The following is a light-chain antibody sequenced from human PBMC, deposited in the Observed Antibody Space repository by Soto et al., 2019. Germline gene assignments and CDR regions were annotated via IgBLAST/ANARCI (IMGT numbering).Light chain of an antibody. Sequence: SYELTQPPSVSVAPGHTARITCGGNNIGSKTVHWYQQKPGQAPVLVVYTDTDRPSGIPERFSGSNSGNTATLTISRVEAGDEADYYCQVWDSSSDHYVFGTGTKVTVL. CDR2: TDT. J-gene: IGLJ1*01. V-gene: IGLV3-21*02. CDR3: QVWDSSSDHYV. CDR1: NIGSKT.